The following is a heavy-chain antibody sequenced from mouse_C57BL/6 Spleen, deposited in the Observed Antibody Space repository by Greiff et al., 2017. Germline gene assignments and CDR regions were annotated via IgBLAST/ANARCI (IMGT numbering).Heavy chain of an antibody. D-gene: IGHD1-1*01. CDR3: ATHYYGSSYTYAMDY. CDR1: GFSLTSYG. J-gene: IGHJ4*01. CDR2: IWSGGST. Sequence: VKLQESGPGLVQPSQSLSITCTVSGFSLTSYGVHWVRQSPGKGLEWLGVIWSGGSTDYNAAFISRLSISKDNSKSQVFFKMNSLQADDTAIYYCATHYYGSSYTYAMDYWGQGTSVTVSS. V-gene: IGHV2-2*01.